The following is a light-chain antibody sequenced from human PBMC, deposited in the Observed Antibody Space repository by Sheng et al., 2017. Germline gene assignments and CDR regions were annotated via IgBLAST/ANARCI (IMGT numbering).Light chain of an antibody. CDR2: ETS. CDR3: QQHNHYSWT. J-gene: IGKJ1*01. Sequence: DIQMTQSPSTLSASVGDRVTITCRASQSISDWLAWYQQKPGKAPKLLIYETSNLQGGVPSRFSGSGSGTEFTLTINNLQPDDFATYYCQQHNHYSWTFGQGTKVDVK. V-gene: IGKV1-5*03. CDR1: QSISDW.